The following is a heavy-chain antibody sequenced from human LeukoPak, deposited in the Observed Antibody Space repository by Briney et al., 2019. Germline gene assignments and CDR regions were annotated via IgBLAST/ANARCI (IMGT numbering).Heavy chain of an antibody. CDR2: MKPNSGNT. J-gene: IGHJ4*02. D-gene: IGHD4-23*01. CDR3: ATELRWKDH. CDR1: GYTFTSYD. Sequence: ASVKVSCKASGYTFTSYDINWVRQATGQGLEWMGYMKPNSGNTGYAQKFQGRVTMTRDTSISTAYMELTSLTSEDTAVYYCATELRWKDHWGQGTLVTVSS. V-gene: IGHV1-8*01.